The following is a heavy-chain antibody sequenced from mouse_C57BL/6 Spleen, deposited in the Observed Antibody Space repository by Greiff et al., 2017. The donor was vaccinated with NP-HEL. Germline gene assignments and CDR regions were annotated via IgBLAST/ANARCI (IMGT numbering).Heavy chain of an antibody. CDR1: GYTFTSYW. CDR3: ARSSAQDPYFDY. J-gene: IGHJ2*01. D-gene: IGHD3-2*02. Sequence: VQLQQPGAELVRPGSSVKLSCKASGYTFTSYWMHWVKQRPIQGLEWIGNIDPSDSETHYNQKFKDKATLTVDKSSSTAYMQLSSLTSEDSAVYYCARSSAQDPYFDYWGQGTTLTVSS. V-gene: IGHV1-52*01. CDR2: IDPSDSET.